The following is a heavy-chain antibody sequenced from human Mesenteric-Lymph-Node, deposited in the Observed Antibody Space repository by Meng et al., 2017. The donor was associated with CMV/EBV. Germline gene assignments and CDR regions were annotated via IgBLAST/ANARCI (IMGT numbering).Heavy chain of an antibody. Sequence: GGSLRLSCAASGFTFSNYEMNWLRQAPGKGLEWVSYISSSGVDIYYADSVKGRFTISRDNAKNSLCLQLNRLKPEDTALYYCAKDIGAYAGFETWGQGTMVTVSS. V-gene: IGHV3-48*03. CDR1: GFTFSNYE. CDR3: AKDIGAYAGFET. CDR2: ISSSGVDI. D-gene: IGHD4-23*01. J-gene: IGHJ3*02.